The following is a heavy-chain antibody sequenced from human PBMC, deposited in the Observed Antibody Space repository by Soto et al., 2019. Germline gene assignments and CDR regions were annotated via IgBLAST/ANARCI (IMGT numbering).Heavy chain of an antibody. V-gene: IGHV4-30-4*01. D-gene: IGHD2-15*01. CDR1: GGSISSGDYY. CDR2: IYYSGST. Sequence: QVQLQELGPGLVKPSQTLSLTCTVSGGSISSGDYYWSWIRQPPGKGLEWIGYIYYSGSTYYNPSLKSRVTISVDTSKNQFSLKLSSVTAADTAVYYCARVITDIVVVVAATPPRWFDPWGQGTLVTVSS. J-gene: IGHJ5*02. CDR3: ARVITDIVVVVAATPPRWFDP.